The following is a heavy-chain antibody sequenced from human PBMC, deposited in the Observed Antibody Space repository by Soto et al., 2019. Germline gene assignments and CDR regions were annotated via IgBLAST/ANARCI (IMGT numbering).Heavy chain of an antibody. V-gene: IGHV1-69*08. J-gene: IGHJ4*02. Sequence: QVQLVQSGAEVKKPGSSVKVSCKASGGTFSSYTISWVRQAPGQGLEWMGRIIPILGIANYAQKFQGRVTITADKSTSTAYMELSSLRSEDTAVYYCARDMGAVAGTVDYWGQGTLVTVSS. CDR1: GGTFSSYT. CDR2: IIPILGIA. D-gene: IGHD6-19*01. CDR3: ARDMGAVAGTVDY.